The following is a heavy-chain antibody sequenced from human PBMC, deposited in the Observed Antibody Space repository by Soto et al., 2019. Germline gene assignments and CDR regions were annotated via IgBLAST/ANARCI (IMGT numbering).Heavy chain of an antibody. D-gene: IGHD3-22*01. CDR1: GGSVISGSYY. CDR3: ARVSLHYYDSSSRIFDS. J-gene: IGHJ4*02. CDR2: IYYSGST. V-gene: IGHV4-61*01. Sequence: PSETLSLTCTVSGGSVISGSYYWSWIRQPPGKGLEWIGYIYYSGSTNYNPSLKSRVTISVDTSKNQFSLKLSSVTAADTAVYYCARVSLHYYDSSSRIFDSWGQGTMVTVSS.